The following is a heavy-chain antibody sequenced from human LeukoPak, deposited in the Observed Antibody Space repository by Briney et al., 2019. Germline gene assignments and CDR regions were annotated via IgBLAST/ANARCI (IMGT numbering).Heavy chain of an antibody. V-gene: IGHV3-53*01. CDR2: IHSDGNT. D-gene: IGHD5/OR15-5a*01. Sequence: GGSLRLSCAASGFTVSNNSMYWVRQAPGKGLEWVSVIHSDGNTLYADSVEGRFTISRDNFKNTVYLQMSSLRAEDTAVYYCAREDNRGVYDDGFDIWGQGTMVTVSS. J-gene: IGHJ3*02. CDR3: AREDNRGVYDDGFDI. CDR1: GFTVSNNS.